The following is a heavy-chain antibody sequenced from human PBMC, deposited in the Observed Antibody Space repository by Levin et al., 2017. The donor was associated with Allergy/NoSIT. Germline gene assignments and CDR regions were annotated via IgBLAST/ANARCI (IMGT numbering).Heavy chain of an antibody. CDR2: ISTNGGST. CDR3: VSEWYYGSGSLDY. CDR1: GFTFSSYA. V-gene: IGHV3-64D*06. D-gene: IGHD3-10*01. Sequence: GESLKISCSASGFTFSSYAMHWVRQAPGKGLKSVSAISTNGGSTYYADSVKGRFTISRDNSKNTLYLQMSSLRAEDTAVYYCVSEWYYGSGSLDYWGQGTLVTVSS. J-gene: IGHJ4*02.